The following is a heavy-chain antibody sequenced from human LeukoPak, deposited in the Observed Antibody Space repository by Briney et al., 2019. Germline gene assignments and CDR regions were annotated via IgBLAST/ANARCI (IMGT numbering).Heavy chain of an antibody. Sequence: GGSLRLSCAASGFTFCSYAMSWVRQAPGKGLEWVSAISGSGGSTYYADSVKGRFTISRDNSKNTLYLQMNSLRAEDTAVYYCAKDRKFSRVTTGQHDYWGQGTLVTVSS. V-gene: IGHV3-23*01. CDR3: AKDRKFSRVTTGQHDY. CDR1: GFTFCSYA. J-gene: IGHJ4*02. CDR2: ISGSGGST. D-gene: IGHD3-9*01.